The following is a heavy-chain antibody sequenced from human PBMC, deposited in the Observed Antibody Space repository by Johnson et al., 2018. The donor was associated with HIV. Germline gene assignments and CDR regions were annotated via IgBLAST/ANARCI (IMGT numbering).Heavy chain of an antibody. CDR2: INWNGGTT. CDR3: AKGDCSGGSCYSFTDAFDI. V-gene: IGHV3-20*03. Sequence: PSKGLEWVSGINWNGGTTGYVDSVKGRFTISRDNAKNSLHLQMNSLRVEDTAVYYCAKGDCSGGSCYSFTDAFDIWGQGTMVTVSS. J-gene: IGHJ3*02. D-gene: IGHD2-15*01.